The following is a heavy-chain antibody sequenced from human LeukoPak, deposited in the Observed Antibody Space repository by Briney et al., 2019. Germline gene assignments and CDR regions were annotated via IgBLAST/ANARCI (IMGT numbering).Heavy chain of an antibody. V-gene: IGHV4-39*01. CDR1: GGSISSSSYY. CDR3: RGYYDSSGYFDAFDI. Sequence: SETLSLTCTVSGGSISSSSYYWGWIRQPPGKGLEWIGSIYYSGSTYYNPSLKSRVTIPVDTSKNQFSLKLSSVTAADTAVYYCRGYYDSSGYFDAFDIWGQGTMVTVSS. J-gene: IGHJ3*02. CDR2: IYYSGST. D-gene: IGHD3-22*01.